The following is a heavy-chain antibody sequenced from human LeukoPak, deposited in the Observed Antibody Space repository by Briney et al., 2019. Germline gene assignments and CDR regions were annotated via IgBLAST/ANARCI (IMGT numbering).Heavy chain of an antibody. CDR3: AAVSQIAVAGTGDY. D-gene: IGHD6-19*01. V-gene: IGHV1-58*01. J-gene: IGHJ4*02. CDR2: IVVGGGNT. Sequence: SVKVSCKASGFTFTSSAVQWVRQARGQRLEWIGWIVVGGGNTNYAQKFQERVTITRDMSTSTAYMELSSLRSEDTAVYYRAAVSQIAVAGTGDYWGQGTLVTVSS. CDR1: GFTFTSSA.